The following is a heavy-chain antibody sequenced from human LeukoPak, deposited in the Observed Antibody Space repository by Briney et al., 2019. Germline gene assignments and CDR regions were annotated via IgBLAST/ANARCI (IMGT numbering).Heavy chain of an antibody. J-gene: IGHJ4*02. Sequence: VASVKVSCKVSGYTLTELSMHWVRQAPGKGLEWMGGFDPEDGETIYAQKFQGRVTMTEDTSTDTAYMELSSLRSEDTAVYYCATCIVGATHLDYWGQGTLVTVSS. CDR3: ATCIVGATHLDY. V-gene: IGHV1-24*01. CDR1: GYTLTELS. D-gene: IGHD1-26*01. CDR2: FDPEDGET.